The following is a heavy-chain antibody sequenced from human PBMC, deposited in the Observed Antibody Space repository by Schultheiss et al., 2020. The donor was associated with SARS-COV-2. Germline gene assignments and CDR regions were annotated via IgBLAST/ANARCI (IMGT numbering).Heavy chain of an antibody. V-gene: IGHV3-33*01. D-gene: IGHD2-2*02. CDR1: GFTFSSYG. CDR2: IWYDGSNK. J-gene: IGHJ5*02. Sequence: GGSLRLSCAASGFTFSSYGMHWVRQAPGKGLEWVAVIWYDGSNKYYADSVKGRFTISRDNSKNTLYLQMNSLRAEDTAVYYCAREDCSSTSCYRNWFDPWGQGTLVTVSS. CDR3: AREDCSSTSCYRNWFDP.